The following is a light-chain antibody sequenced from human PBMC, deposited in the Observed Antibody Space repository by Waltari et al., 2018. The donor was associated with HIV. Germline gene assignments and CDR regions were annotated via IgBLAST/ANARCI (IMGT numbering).Light chain of an antibody. J-gene: IGKJ1*01. V-gene: IGKV1-5*03. CDR3: HQYASFSGT. CDR2: QAS. CDR1: QNVGAF. Sequence: DIRLHQSPYTRPASAGDRVAITCRAGQNVGAFLAWYQQKPGKPPKLLIYQASILEGGVPSRFSGSVSGSDFTLTINGLQSDDFATYYCHQYASFSGTFGQGTKVEL.